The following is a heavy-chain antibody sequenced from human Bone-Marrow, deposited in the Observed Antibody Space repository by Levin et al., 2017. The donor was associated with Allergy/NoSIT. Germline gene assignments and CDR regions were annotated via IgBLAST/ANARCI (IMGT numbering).Heavy chain of an antibody. CDR2: FDPEDGET. D-gene: IGHD6-19*01. CDR1: GYTLTELS. CDR3: TTDLGGGSGWYFGY. Sequence: ASVKVSCKVSGYTLTELSMHWVRQAPGKGLEWMGGFDPEDGETIYAQDVQGRVTMTEDTATDTAYMELSSLRSEEPAIYYCTTDLGGGSGWYFGYWGQGTLVTVSS. J-gene: IGHJ4*02. V-gene: IGHV1-24*01.